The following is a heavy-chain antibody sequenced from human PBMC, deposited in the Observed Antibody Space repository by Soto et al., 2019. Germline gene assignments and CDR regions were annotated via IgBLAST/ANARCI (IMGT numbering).Heavy chain of an antibody. CDR1: GYTFTTYG. D-gene: IGHD4-17*01. V-gene: IGHV1-18*01. J-gene: IGHJ4*02. CDR3: ARGRYGDY. CDR2: ISAYSGNT. Sequence: QVQLVQSGAEVKKPGASVKVSCKASGYTFTTYGISWVRQAPGQGLEWVGWISAYSGNTKYAQKLQGRLTVTTDPATTTAYMEVRSLRSDDTAVYYCARGRYGDYWGQGTLVTTSS.